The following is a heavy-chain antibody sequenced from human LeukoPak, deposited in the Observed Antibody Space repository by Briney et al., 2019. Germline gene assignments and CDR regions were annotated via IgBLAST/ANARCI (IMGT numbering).Heavy chain of an antibody. J-gene: IGHJ3*02. V-gene: IGHV3-64*01. CDR2: ISSNGGST. Sequence: PGGSLRLSCAASGFTFSSYAMHWVRQAPGKGLEYVSAISSNGGSTYYANSVKGRFTISRDNSKNTLYLQMGSLRAEDMAVYYCARARRSGYYYRNDAFDIWGQGTMVTVSS. CDR1: GFTFSSYA. CDR3: ARARRSGYYYRNDAFDI. D-gene: IGHD3-22*01.